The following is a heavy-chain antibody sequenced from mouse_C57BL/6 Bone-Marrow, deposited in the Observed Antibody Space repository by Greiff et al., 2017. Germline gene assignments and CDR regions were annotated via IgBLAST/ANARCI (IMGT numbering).Heavy chain of an antibody. Sequence: VQLQQSGAELVRPGTLVKVSCKASGYAFTNYLIEWVKQRPGQGLEWIGVINPGSGGTNYNEKFKGKATLTADKSSSTAYMQLSSLTSEDSAVYFCARWWVYFDYWGQGTTLTVSS. J-gene: IGHJ2*01. CDR3: ARWWVYFDY. CDR2: INPGSGGT. V-gene: IGHV1-54*01. CDR1: GYAFTNYL. D-gene: IGHD1-1*02.